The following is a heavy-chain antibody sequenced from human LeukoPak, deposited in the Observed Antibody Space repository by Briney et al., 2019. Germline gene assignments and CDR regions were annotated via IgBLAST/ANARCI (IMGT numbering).Heavy chain of an antibody. CDR3: VKDLRSDFMGVLSRYLSY. Sequence: GGSLRLSCSASGFTFSSFVMHWVRQAPGKGLEYVAAISRNGGSTYYADSVKGRFTISRDNSKNTLYLQMSSLRAEDTAVYLCVKDLRSDFMGVLSRYLSYWGQGTLVTVSS. J-gene: IGHJ4*02. V-gene: IGHV3-64D*09. CDR1: GFTFSSFV. CDR2: ISRNGGST. D-gene: IGHD2/OR15-2a*01.